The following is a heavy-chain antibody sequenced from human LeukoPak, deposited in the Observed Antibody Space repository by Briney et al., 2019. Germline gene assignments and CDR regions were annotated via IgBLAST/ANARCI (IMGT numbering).Heavy chain of an antibody. CDR1: GFTLRNTW. V-gene: IGHV3-7*01. Sequence: GGSLRLSCSASGFTLRNTWMAWVRQAPGQGLEWLANINQDASTKHYVDSVKGRFTISRDNAKNSLYLQMNSLRAEDTAVYYCARDQSGSLDYWGQGTLVTVSS. CDR2: INQDASTK. CDR3: ARDQSGSLDY. D-gene: IGHD1-26*01. J-gene: IGHJ4*02.